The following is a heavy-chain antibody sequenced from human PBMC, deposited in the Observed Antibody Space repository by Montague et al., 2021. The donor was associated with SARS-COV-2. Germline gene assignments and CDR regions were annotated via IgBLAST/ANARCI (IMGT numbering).Heavy chain of an antibody. CDR1: GFSPSTSGVG. J-gene: IGHJ6*03. V-gene: IGHV2-5*01. CDR2: IYWNDDK. CDR3: AHAVAGTYYYYMDV. D-gene: IGHD6-19*01. Sequence: PALVKPTQTLTLTCTFSGFSPSTSGVGVGWIRQPPGKALEWLALIYWNDDKRYSPSLKSRLTITKDTSKNQVVLTMTNMDPVDTATYYCAHAVAGTYYYYMDVWGKGTTVTVSS.